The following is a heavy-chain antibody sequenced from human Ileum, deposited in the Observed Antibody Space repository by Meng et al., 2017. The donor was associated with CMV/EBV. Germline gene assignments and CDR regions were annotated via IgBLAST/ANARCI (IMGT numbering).Heavy chain of an antibody. CDR2: IYGGGSNT. V-gene: IGHV3-23*03. D-gene: IGHD2-8*01. CDR1: GFTFTTSA. CDR3: TKDPYCTNGAYYSDY. Sequence: GESLKISCVASGFTFTTSAMSWVRQAPGKGLEWVSGIYGGGSNTYYAESVKGRFTISRDNSRNLLYLQMNSLRIEDTAVYYCTKDPYCTNGAYYSDYWGQGVLVTVSS. J-gene: IGHJ4*02.